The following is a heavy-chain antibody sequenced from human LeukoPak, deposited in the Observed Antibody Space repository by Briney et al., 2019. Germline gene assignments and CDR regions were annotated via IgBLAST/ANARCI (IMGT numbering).Heavy chain of an antibody. D-gene: IGHD5-24*01. Sequence: NPSETLSLTCTVSGGSISSYYWSWIRQPPGKGLEWIGYIYHSGSTNYNPSLKSRVTISIDKSKKQFSLKLISVTAADTAIYYCARVGGMTTINNAAFDIWGQGTMVTVSS. J-gene: IGHJ3*02. V-gene: IGHV4-59*01. CDR1: GGSISSYY. CDR2: IYHSGST. CDR3: ARVGGMTTINNAAFDI.